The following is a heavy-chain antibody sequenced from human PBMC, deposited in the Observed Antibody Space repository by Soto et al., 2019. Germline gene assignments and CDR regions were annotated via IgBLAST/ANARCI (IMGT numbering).Heavy chain of an antibody. CDR2: ISGSGGST. Sequence: EVQLVESGGGSVQPGESLRLSCAGSGFTFSSYVMNWVRQAPGKGLEWVSGISGSGGSTYYADSVQGRFSISRDNSKNTLFLQMNRLRVEDTAIYYCANAPGVAGRGRGYWGQGTLVIVSS. D-gene: IGHD6-19*01. CDR1: GFTFSSYV. CDR3: ANAPGVAGRGRGY. J-gene: IGHJ4*02. V-gene: IGHV3-23*04.